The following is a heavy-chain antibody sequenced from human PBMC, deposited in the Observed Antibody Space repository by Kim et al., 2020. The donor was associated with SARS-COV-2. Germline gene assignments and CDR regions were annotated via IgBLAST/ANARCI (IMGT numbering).Heavy chain of an antibody. Sequence: GGSLRLSCAASGFTMRNYWMNWLRQAPGKGLECVSRIRGDGTSTTYADSVKGRFIISRDISKNTLHLQMNSLRVEDTAVYYCARSDWFDPWGQGTLVT. CDR1: GFTMRNYW. CDR3: ARSDWFDP. J-gene: IGHJ5*02. V-gene: IGHV3-74*03. CDR2: IRGDGTST. D-gene: IGHD3-3*01.